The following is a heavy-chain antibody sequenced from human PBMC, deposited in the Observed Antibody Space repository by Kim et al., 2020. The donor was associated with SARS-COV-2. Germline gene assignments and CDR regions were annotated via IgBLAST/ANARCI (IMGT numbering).Heavy chain of an antibody. Sequence: TPSPKSRVTISVETSKNQFSLKLSSVTAADTAVYYCARHFSSTSSYYFDYWGQGTLVTVSS. CDR3: ARHFSSTSSYYFDY. J-gene: IGHJ4*02. V-gene: IGHV4-39*07. D-gene: IGHD6-13*01.